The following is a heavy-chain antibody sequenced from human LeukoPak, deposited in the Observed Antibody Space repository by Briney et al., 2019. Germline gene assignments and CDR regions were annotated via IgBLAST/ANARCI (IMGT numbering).Heavy chain of an antibody. CDR2: INPSGGGT. D-gene: IGHD1-26*01. CDR1: GYTFTSYY. Sequence: GASVKVSCKASGYTFTSYYMHWVRQAPGQGLEWMGIINPSGGGTSYAQKFQGRVTMTRDTSTSTVYMELSSLRSEDTAVYYCYSGSYQGLRRDAFDIWGQGTMVTVSS. V-gene: IGHV1-46*03. J-gene: IGHJ3*02. CDR3: YSGSYQGLRRDAFDI.